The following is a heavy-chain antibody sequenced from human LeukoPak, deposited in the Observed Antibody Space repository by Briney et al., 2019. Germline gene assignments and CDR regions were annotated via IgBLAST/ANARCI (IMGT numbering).Heavy chain of an antibody. V-gene: IGHV1-18*01. CDR1: GYTFTSYG. D-gene: IGHD2-15*01. CDR2: ISAYNGNT. Sequence: ASVKVSCKVSGYTFTSYGISWVRQAPGQGLEWMGWISAYNGNTNYAQKLQGRVTMTTDTSTSTAYMELRSLRSDDTAVYYCARDLKPTPPGFLGGSRLWGQGTLVTVSS. J-gene: IGHJ4*02. CDR3: ARDLKPTPPGFLGGSRL.